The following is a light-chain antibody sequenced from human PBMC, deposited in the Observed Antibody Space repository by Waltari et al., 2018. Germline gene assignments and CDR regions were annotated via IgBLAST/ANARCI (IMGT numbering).Light chain of an antibody. CDR2: DDA. CDR1: DLETKL. Sequence: SYVLTQPPSMSVAPGQTARIPCGGDDLETKLVHWYQQGPGQAPVLVIHDDADRPSGIPERFSGSKSGSTATLIINKVEAADEADYYCQVWDTSGDPWVFGGGTKVTVL. J-gene: IGLJ3*02. CDR3: QVWDTSGDPWV. V-gene: IGLV3-21*02.